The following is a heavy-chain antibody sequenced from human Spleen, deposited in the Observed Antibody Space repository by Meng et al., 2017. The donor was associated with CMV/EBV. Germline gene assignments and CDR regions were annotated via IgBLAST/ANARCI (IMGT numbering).Heavy chain of an antibody. D-gene: IGHD3-9*01. CDR1: GSYA. CDR3: ATARRGGILTGYHRYYFDY. J-gene: IGHJ4*02. V-gene: IGHV1-69*06. CDR2: FIPRLGTA. Sequence: GSYALSWVRQAPGQGLEWLGEFIPRLGTAEYAQNFQGRVTITADKSTSTAYLELNSLRSEDTAVYYCATARRGGILTGYHRYYFDYWGQGTLVTVSS.